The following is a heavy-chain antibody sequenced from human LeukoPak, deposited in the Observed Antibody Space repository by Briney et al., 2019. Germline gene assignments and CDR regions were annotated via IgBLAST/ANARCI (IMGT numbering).Heavy chain of an antibody. Sequence: SETLSLTCTVSGYSISNRYYWGWIRQPPGKGLEWIGSIYHSGSTDYNASLKSRVTISVDTSKNQFSLKLSSVTAADTAVYYCARLRAYCGGDCYSGYYYYYMDVWGKGTTVTISS. J-gene: IGHJ6*03. CDR3: ARLRAYCGGDCYSGYYYYYMDV. CDR1: GYSISNRYY. D-gene: IGHD2-21*02. V-gene: IGHV4-38-2*02. CDR2: IYHSGST.